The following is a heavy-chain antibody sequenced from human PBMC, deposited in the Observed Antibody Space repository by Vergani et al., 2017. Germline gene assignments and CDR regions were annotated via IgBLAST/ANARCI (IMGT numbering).Heavy chain of an antibody. CDR3: ARGVGYSSGYYYYGMDV. CDR1: GGSISSGDYY. D-gene: IGHD5-18*01. Sequence: QVQLQESGPGLVKPSQTLSLTCTVSGGSISSGDYYWSWIRQPPGKGLEWIGYIYYSGSTYYNPSLKSRVTISVDTSKNQFSLKLSSVTAADTAVYYCARGVGYSSGYYYYGMDVWGQGTTVTVSS. CDR2: IYYSGST. V-gene: IGHV4-30-4*08. J-gene: IGHJ6*02.